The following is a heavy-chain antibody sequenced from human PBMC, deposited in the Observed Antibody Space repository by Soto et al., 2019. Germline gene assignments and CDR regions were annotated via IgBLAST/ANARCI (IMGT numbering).Heavy chain of an antibody. J-gene: IGHJ5*02. D-gene: IGHD6-19*01. CDR2: IRSKAYGGTT. Sequence: GGSLRLSCTASGFTFGDYAMSWFRQAPGKGLEWVGFIRSKAYGGTTEYAASVKGRFTISRDDSKSIAYLQMNSLKTEDTAVYYCTRDRFMTVEAVAPPDAPFDPWGQGTLVTVSS. CDR3: TRDRFMTVEAVAPPDAPFDP. CDR1: GFTFGDYA. V-gene: IGHV3-49*03.